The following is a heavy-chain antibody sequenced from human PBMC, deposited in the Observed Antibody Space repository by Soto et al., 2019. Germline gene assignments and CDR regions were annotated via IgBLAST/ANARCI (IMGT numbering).Heavy chain of an antibody. Sequence: PGESLKISCKGSGYSFTSYWISWVRQMPGKGLEWMGIIYPGDSDTRYSPSFQGQVTISADKSISTAYLQWSSLKASDTAMYYCARPTSHTMIVDPSRPPPALAAFDIWGQGTMVTVSS. CDR1: GYSFTSYW. J-gene: IGHJ3*02. CDR3: ARPTSHTMIVDPSRPPPALAAFDI. CDR2: IYPGDSDT. D-gene: IGHD3-22*01. V-gene: IGHV5-51*01.